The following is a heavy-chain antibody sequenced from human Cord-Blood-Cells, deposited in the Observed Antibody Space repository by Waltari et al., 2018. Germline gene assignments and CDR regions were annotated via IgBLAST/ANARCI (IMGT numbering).Heavy chain of an antibody. CDR2: INHRGST. V-gene: IGHV4-34*01. D-gene: IGHD6-13*01. CDR1: GGSFRRYY. CDR3: ARGEAAAATRDTPLDY. J-gene: IGHJ4*02. Sequence: VQLHKWGAGLWNHSETLYLTFAFYGGSFRRYYWSWIRQPPGKGLECVGDINHRGSTNNNATLQRRVTIAVDTTKNRFPVKLSGVTAADTAVYYCARGEAAAATRDTPLDYWGQGTLVTVAS.